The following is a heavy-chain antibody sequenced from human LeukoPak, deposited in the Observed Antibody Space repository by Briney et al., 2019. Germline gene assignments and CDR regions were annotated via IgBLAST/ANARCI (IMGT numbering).Heavy chain of an antibody. CDR3: VKGQVYSYNPDALNI. CDR2: ITGSGVIT. CDR1: GFTFSNYA. V-gene: IGHV3-23*01. D-gene: IGHD5-18*01. J-gene: IGHJ3*02. Sequence: GGSLRLSCTASGFTFSNYAMTWVRQAPGKGLAWVSAITGSGVITYYADSVKGRFTVARDNSKNTLYLQMNSLRVVDTAIYYCVKGQVYSYNPDALNIWGQGTMVTVSS.